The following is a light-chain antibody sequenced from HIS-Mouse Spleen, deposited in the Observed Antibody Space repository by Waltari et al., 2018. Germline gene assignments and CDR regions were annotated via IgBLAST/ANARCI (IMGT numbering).Light chain of an antibody. J-gene: IGLJ3*02. CDR1: SSDVGSYNL. Sequence: QSALTQPAPVSGSPGQSITISCTGTSSDVGSYNLVSWYQQHPGKAPKLMIYEGSKRPSGVSNRFSGSKSGKTASLTISGLQAEDEADYYCCSYAGSSTWVFGGGTKLTVL. V-gene: IGLV2-23*01. CDR2: EGS. CDR3: CSYAGSSTWV.